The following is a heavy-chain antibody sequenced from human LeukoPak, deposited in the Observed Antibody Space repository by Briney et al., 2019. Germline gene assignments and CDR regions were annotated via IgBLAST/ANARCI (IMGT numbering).Heavy chain of an antibody. Sequence: PGGSLSLSCAASGFTLSRYAMSWVPPAPGKGVEGVSAIWGRGGSTYYADSVKGPFTISRDHSKHTLYLQMNSLRAEDTAVYYCAKVAAWIQLWYDAFDIWGQGTMVTVSS. CDR3: AKVAAWIQLWYDAFDI. J-gene: IGHJ3*02. CDR2: IWGRGGST. V-gene: IGHV3-23*01. CDR1: GFTLSRYA. D-gene: IGHD5-18*01.